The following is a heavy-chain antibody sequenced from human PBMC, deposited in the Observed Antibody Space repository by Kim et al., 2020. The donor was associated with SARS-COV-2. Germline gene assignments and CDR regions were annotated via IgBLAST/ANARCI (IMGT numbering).Heavy chain of an antibody. D-gene: IGHD6-13*01. J-gene: IGHJ5*02. CDR2: IYTSGST. Sequence: SETLSLTCTVSGGSISSGSYYWSWIRQPAGKGLEWIGRIYTSGSTNYNPSLKSRVTISVDTSKNQFSLKLSSVTAADTAVYYCARGLIAAVSWGQGTLVTVSS. CDR1: GGSISSGSYY. CDR3: ARGLIAAVS. V-gene: IGHV4-61*02.